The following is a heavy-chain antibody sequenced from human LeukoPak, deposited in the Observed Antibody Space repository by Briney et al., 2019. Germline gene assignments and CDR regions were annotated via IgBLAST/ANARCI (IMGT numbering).Heavy chain of an antibody. CDR3: ARAVMDYGDYEGGY. D-gene: IGHD4-17*01. CDR2: ISAYNGNT. Sequence: ASVKVSCKASGYTCTSYGISWVRQAPGQGLEWMGWISAYNGNTNYAQKLQGRVTMTTDTSTSTAYMELRSLRSDDTAVYYCARAVMDYGDYEGGYWGQGTPVTVSS. V-gene: IGHV1-18*01. J-gene: IGHJ4*02. CDR1: GYTCTSYG.